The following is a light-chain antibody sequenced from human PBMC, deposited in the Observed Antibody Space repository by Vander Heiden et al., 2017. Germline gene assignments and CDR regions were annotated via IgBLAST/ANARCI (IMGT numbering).Light chain of an antibody. V-gene: IGKV1-39*01. Sequence: DIQMTQSPSSLSASVGDRVTITCRASQSISSYLNWYQQKPGKAPKLLIDAASSLQSGVPSRFSGSGSGTDFTLTISSLQPEDFATYYCQQSYSTPSTFAQEIKLGIK. CDR3: QQSYSTPST. CDR2: AAS. J-gene: IGKJ2*01. CDR1: QSISSY.